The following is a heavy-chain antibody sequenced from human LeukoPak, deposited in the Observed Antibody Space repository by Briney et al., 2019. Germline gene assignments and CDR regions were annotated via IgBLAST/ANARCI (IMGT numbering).Heavy chain of an antibody. D-gene: IGHD1-1*01. V-gene: IGHV1-2*02. Sequence: GASVKVSCKASGYTFTGYYMHWVRQAPGQGLEWMGWINPNSGGTNYAQKFQGRVTMTRDTSISTAYMELSRLRSDDTAVYYCARELVASTTGTTEGWFDPWGQGTLVTVSS. CDR3: ARELVASTTGTTEGWFDP. CDR2: INPNSGGT. CDR1: GYTFTGYY. J-gene: IGHJ5*02.